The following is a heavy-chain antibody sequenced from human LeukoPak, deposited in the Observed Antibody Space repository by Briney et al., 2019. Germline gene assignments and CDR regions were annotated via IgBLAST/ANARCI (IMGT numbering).Heavy chain of an antibody. Sequence: SETLSLTCAVYGGSLSGYYWSWIRQPPGKGLEWIGEINHSGSTNYNPSLKSRVTISVDTSKNQFSLKLSSVTAADTAVYYCARISYGDYGDYWGQGTLVTVSS. CDR2: INHSGST. CDR1: GGSLSGYY. V-gene: IGHV4-34*01. D-gene: IGHD4-17*01. CDR3: ARISYGDYGDY. J-gene: IGHJ4*02.